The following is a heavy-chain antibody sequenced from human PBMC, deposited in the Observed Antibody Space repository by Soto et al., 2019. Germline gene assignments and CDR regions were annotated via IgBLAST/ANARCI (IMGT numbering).Heavy chain of an antibody. CDR3: ESDHPTDGSVVSYFDY. Sequence: QVQLVQSGAEVKKPGSSVKVSCKASGGPFSDYSFTWVRQAPGQGLEWVGGIIPIFGTTYSAQKFQGRVTITADESTSSAYIELRRLTTDGAGGYFCESDHPTDGSVVSYFDYWGQGTLVAVSS. CDR1: GGPFSDYS. J-gene: IGHJ4*02. V-gene: IGHV1-69*12. D-gene: IGHD3-10*01. CDR2: IIPIFGTT.